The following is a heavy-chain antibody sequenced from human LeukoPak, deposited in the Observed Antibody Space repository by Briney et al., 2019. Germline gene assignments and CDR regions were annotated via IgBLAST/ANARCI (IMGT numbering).Heavy chain of an antibody. CDR1: GFTFSNYG. CDR3: ARDLSVRGIILFGMDV. V-gene: IGHV3-30*03. D-gene: IGHD3-10*01. Sequence: GRSLRLSCAASGFTFSNYGVHWVRQAPGKGLEWVAVISYDGSLKYYGDSVKGRFTISRDNSRNTVFLQMNSLRAEYAAVFYCARDLSVRGIILFGMDVWGQGTTVSVSS. CDR2: ISYDGSLK. J-gene: IGHJ6*02.